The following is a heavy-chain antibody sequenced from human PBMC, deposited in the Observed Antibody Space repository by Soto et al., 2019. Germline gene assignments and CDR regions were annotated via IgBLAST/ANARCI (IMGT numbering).Heavy chain of an antibody. CDR3: ARDRSVTYYYYFDY. D-gene: IGHD1-26*01. J-gene: IGHJ4*02. CDR2: ISYDGSNK. CDR1: GFTFSSFA. V-gene: IGHV3-30-3*01. Sequence: GGSLRLSCAASGFTFSSFAMHWVRQAPGKGLEWVAVISYDGSNKYYADSVKGRFTISRDNSKNTLYLQMNSLRAEDTAVYTCARDRSVTYYYYFDYWGQGTLVTVSS.